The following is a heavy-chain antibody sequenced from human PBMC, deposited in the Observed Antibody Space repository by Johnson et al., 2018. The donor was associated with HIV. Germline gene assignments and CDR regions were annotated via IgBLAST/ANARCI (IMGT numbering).Heavy chain of an antibody. CDR2: ISYDGST. J-gene: IGHJ3*02. Sequence: QVQLVESGGGVVQPGRSLRLSCAASGFTFSSYAMHWVRQAPGKGLEWVAVISYDGSTYYADSVKGRFTISRDNSKNTLYLQMNSLRAEDTAVYYCARDFSVRAFDIWGQGTMVTVSS. CDR3: ARDFSVRAFDI. D-gene: IGHD3-10*01. CDR1: GFTFSSYA. V-gene: IGHV3-30*14.